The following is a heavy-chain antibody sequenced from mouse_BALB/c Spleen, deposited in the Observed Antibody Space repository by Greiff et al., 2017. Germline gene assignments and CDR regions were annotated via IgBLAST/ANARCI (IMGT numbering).Heavy chain of an antibody. Sequence: QVQLKESGAELAKPGASVKMSCKASGYTFTSYWMHWVKQRPGQGLEWIGYINPSTGYTEYNQKFKDKATLTADKSSSTAYMQLSSLTSEDSAVYYCARWSSSLYAMDYWGQGTSVTVSS. J-gene: IGHJ4*01. CDR2: INPSTGYT. CDR3: ARWSSSLYAMDY. V-gene: IGHV1-7*01. CDR1: GYTFTSYW. D-gene: IGHD1-1*01.